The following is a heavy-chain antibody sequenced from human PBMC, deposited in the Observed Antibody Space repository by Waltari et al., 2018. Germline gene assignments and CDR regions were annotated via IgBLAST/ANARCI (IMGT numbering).Heavy chain of an antibody. CDR3: ARNSGDLSWP. CDR2: ISYSGCS. J-gene: IGHJ5*02. CDR1: GVSISTSNYY. Sequence: QESGPGLVKPSETLSLTCTVSGVSISTSNYYWGWVRQPPGTGLEWIGTISYSGCSYYKSSRGSRVTISLDTSKNQLSLRRASVSAADTAVYYCARNSGDLSWPWGQGTLVIVSS. D-gene: IGHD3-16*02. V-gene: IGHV4-39*07.